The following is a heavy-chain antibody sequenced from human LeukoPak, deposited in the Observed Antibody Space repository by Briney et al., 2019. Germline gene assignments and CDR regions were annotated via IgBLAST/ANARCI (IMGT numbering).Heavy chain of an antibody. CDR1: GFTFSSYA. CDR2: ISGSGGST. J-gene: IGHJ4*02. V-gene: IGHV3-23*01. Sequence: GGSLRLSCAASGFTFSSYAMSWVRQAPGKGLEWVSAISGSGGSTYYADSVKGRFTISRDNSKNTLYLQMNSLRAEDTAVYYCAREYCSSTSCLYDYRGQGTLVTVSS. CDR3: AREYCSSTSCLYDY. D-gene: IGHD2-2*01.